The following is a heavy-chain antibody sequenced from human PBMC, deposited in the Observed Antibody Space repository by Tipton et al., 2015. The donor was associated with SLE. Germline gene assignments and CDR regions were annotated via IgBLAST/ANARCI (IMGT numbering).Heavy chain of an antibody. V-gene: IGHV4-39*06. CDR1: GGSISSYC. D-gene: IGHD3-16*01. J-gene: IGHJ3*01. Sequence: TLSLTCSVSGGSISSYCWGWIRQPPGKGLEWIGSIYHSGSTYNNPFFKSRVTMSVDVSMNQFTLNLRSVTAADTAVYYCARGPGVNWVLDYWGQGTLVTVPS. CDR2: IYHSGST. CDR3: ARGPGVNWVLDY.